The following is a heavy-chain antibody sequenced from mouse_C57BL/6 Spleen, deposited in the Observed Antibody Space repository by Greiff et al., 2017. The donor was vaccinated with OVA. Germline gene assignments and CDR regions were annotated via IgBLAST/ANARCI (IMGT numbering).Heavy chain of an antibody. CDR2: ISGGGGNT. J-gene: IGHJ1*03. CDR3: ARNNYYGWYFDV. D-gene: IGHD1-1*01. Sequence: EVNVVESGGGLVKPGGSLKLSCAASGFTFSSYTMSWVRQTPEKRLEWVATISGGGGNTYYPDSVKGRFTISRDNAKNTLYLQMSSLRSEDTALYYCARNNYYGWYFDVWGTGTTVTVSS. CDR1: GFTFSSYT. V-gene: IGHV5-9*01.